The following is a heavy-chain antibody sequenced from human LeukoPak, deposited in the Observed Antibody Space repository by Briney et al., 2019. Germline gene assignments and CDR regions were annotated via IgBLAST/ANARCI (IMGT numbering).Heavy chain of an antibody. D-gene: IGHD6-19*01. V-gene: IGHV4-34*01. J-gene: IGHJ4*02. CDR3: ARVSSGWGAPDY. Sequence: PSETLSLTCAVYGGSFSGYYWSWIRQPPGKGLEWIGEINHSGSTNYNPSLESRVTISVDTSKNQFSLKLSSVTAADTAVYYCARVSSGWGAPDYWGQGTLVTVSS. CDR2: INHSGST. CDR1: GGSFSGYY.